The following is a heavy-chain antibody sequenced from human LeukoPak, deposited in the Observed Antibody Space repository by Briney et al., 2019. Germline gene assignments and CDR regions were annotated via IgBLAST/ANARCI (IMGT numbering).Heavy chain of an antibody. V-gene: IGHV6-1*01. Sequence: SQTLSLTCAISGDSVSSDSAAWNWLRQSPSRGLEWLGRTYYRSQWYIDYAVSVKTRITINPDTSRNQFSLELKSVTPEDTGVYYCARGSGYYDTGSFSFVDNWGQGTLVTVSS. CDR3: ARGSGYYDTGSFSFVDN. CDR1: GDSVSSDSAA. J-gene: IGHJ4*02. D-gene: IGHD3-22*01. CDR2: TYYRSQWYI.